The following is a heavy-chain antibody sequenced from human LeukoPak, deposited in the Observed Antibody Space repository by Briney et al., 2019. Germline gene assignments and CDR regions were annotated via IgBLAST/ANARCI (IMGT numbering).Heavy chain of an antibody. CDR1: GFTFSSYA. V-gene: IGHV3-64*01. D-gene: IGHD2-2*02. CDR2: ISSNGGST. CDR3: ARGLRSLYDY. Sequence: GGSLRLSCAASGFTFSSYAMHWVRQAPGKGLEYVSAISSNGGSTYYANSVKGRFTISRDNSKNTLYLQMGSLRAEDMAVYYCARGLRSLYDYWGQGTLVTVSS. J-gene: IGHJ4*02.